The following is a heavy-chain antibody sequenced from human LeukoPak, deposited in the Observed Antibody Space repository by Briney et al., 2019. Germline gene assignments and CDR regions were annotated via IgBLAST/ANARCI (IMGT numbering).Heavy chain of an antibody. CDR2: IYPGDSDT. V-gene: IGHV5-51*01. J-gene: IGHJ3*02. D-gene: IGHD3-3*01. CDR3: ARIRCITIFGVVIRGAFDI. Sequence: GESLKISCKGSGHSFTSYWIGWVRQMPGKGLEWMGIIYPGDSDTRYSPSFQGQVTISADKSISTAYLQWSSLKASDTAMYYCARIRCITIFGVVIRGAFDIWGQGTMVTVSS. CDR1: GHSFTSYW.